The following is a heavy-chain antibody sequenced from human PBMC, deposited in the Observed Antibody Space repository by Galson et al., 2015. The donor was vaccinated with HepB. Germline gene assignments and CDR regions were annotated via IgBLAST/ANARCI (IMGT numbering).Heavy chain of an antibody. CDR3: TKSGDDYNNPYYHMDA. Sequence: SLRLSCAASGFKFEDYTMHWVRQAPGRGLEWVSLIDWDGRGTHYADSVKGRFTVSRDDNKNSLYLQMNDLRSEDTAVYYCTKSGDDYNNPYYHMDAWGKGTTVTVSS. D-gene: IGHD4-11*01. CDR1: GFKFEDYT. CDR2: IDWDGRGT. J-gene: IGHJ6*03. V-gene: IGHV3-43*01.